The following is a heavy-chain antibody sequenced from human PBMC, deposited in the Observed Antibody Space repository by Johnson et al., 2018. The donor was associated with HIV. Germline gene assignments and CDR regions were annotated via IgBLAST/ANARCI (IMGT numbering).Heavy chain of an antibody. D-gene: IGHD5-18*01. J-gene: IGHJ3*02. CDR3: ARDGRDMVTRGAFDI. CDR2: IFSVGNA. V-gene: IGHV3-66*02. Sequence: VQLVESGGGLVQPGGSLRLSCAASGITVSSNYMSWVRQAPGKGLEWVSVIFSVGNAYYADSVKGRFTISRDNSNNMVYLQMNSLGPEDTVVYYGARDGRDMVTRGAFDIWGQGTVVTVSS. CDR1: GITVSSNY.